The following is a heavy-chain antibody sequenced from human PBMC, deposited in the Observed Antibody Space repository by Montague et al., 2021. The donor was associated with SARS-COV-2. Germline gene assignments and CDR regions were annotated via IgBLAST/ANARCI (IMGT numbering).Heavy chain of an antibody. CDR2: ISWNSGYI. V-gene: IGHV3-9*01. CDR3: AKGAAKTFYYNGMDV. J-gene: IGHJ6*02. Sequence: SLRLSCAASGFTFGDYALHWVRQAPGKGLEWVSAISWNSGYIDYAGPVKGRFTISRDNDKNSLYLEMNSLSAEDTALYYCAKGAAKTFYYNGMDVWGQGTTVTVSS. D-gene: IGHD6-25*01. CDR1: GFTFGDYA.